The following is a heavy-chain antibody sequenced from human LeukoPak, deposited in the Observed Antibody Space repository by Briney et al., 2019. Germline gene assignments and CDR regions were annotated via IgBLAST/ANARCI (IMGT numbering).Heavy chain of an antibody. CDR2: INPNSGGT. Sequence: ASVKVSCKASGYTFTGYYMHWVRQAPGQGLEWVGWINPNSGGTNYAQKFQGRVTMTRDMSTSTVYMELSSLRSEDTAVYYCARGYDYVWGSYRFGGNFDYWGQGTLVTVSS. D-gene: IGHD3-16*02. J-gene: IGHJ4*02. CDR1: GYTFTGYY. V-gene: IGHV1-2*02. CDR3: ARGYDYVWGSYRFGGNFDY.